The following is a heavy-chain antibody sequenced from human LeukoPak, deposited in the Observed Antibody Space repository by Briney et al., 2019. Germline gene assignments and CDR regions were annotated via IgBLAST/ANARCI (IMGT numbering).Heavy chain of an antibody. CDR3: ARGRNLSSDGTPGEY. J-gene: IGHJ4*02. D-gene: IGHD5-24*01. Sequence: ASVKVSCKASGYTFTSYGISWVRQAPGLGLEWMGWINPNSGGTRFAQKFQGRVTMTRDTSISTAYMDLSRLTSNDTAVYYCARGRNLSSDGTPGEYWGQGALVTVSS. CDR1: GYTFTSYG. V-gene: IGHV1-2*02. CDR2: INPNSGGT.